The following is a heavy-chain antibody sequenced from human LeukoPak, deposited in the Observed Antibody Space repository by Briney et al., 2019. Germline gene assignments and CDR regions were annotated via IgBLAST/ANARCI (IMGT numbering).Heavy chain of an antibody. Sequence: ASVKVSCKASGYTFTGYYMHWVRQAPGQGLEWMGWINPNSGGTNYAQKFQGRVTMTRDTSISTAYMELSRLRSDDTAVYYCARDRSDFWSGYYLDVWGKGTTVTVSS. J-gene: IGHJ6*04. D-gene: IGHD3-3*01. CDR3: ARDRSDFWSGYYLDV. CDR1: GYTFTGYY. V-gene: IGHV1-2*02. CDR2: INPNSGGT.